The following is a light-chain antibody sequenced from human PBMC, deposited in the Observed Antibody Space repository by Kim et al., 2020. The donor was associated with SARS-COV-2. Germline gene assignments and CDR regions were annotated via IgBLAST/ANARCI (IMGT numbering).Light chain of an antibody. V-gene: IGKV1-39*01. CDR2: AAS. Sequence: LSASVGERVTITCRASQSISSYLNWYQQKPGKAPKLLIYAASSLQSGVPSRFSGSGSGTDFTLTISSLQPEDFATYYCQQSYSTPYTFGQGTKLEI. J-gene: IGKJ2*01. CDR3: QQSYSTPYT. CDR1: QSISSY.